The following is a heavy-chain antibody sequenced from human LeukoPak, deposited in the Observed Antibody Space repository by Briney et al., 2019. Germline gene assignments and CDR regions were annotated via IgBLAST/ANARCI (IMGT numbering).Heavy chain of an antibody. Sequence: PSETLSLTCTVSGGSISSHYWSWIRQPPGKGLEWIGYVYYSGSTNYNPPLKSRLTISADTSKNQFSLKLSSVTAADTAVYYCARRRELLRSNWYFDIWGRGTLVTVSS. V-gene: IGHV4-59*08. CDR1: GGSISSHY. D-gene: IGHD1-26*01. J-gene: IGHJ2*01. CDR2: VYYSGST. CDR3: ARRRELLRSNWYFDI.